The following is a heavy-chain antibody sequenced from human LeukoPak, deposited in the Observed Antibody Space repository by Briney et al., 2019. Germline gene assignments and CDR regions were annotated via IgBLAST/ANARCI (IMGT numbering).Heavy chain of an antibody. CDR2: IYYSGST. J-gene: IGHJ5*02. Sequence: GSLRLSCAASGFMFSSYAMSWVRQVPGKGLEWIGYIYYSGSTNYNPSLKSRVTISVDTSKNQFSLKLSPVTAADTAVYYCARVAARGYSYGSNWFDPWGQGTLVTVSS. D-gene: IGHD5-18*01. CDR1: GFMFSSYA. V-gene: IGHV4-59*01. CDR3: ARVAARGYSYGSNWFDP.